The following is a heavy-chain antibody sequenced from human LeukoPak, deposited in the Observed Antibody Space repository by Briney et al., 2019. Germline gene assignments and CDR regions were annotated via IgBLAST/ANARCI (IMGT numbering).Heavy chain of an antibody. CDR2: IYHSGST. D-gene: IGHD6-13*01. J-gene: IGHJ6*02. Sequence: PSETLSLTCAVSGGSISSSNWWSWVRQPPGKGLEWIGEIYHSGSTNYNPSLKSRVTISVDKSKNQFSLKLSSVTAADTAVYYCARVKEQLAYYYYYGMDVWGQGTTVTVSS. CDR1: GGSISSSNW. CDR3: ARVKEQLAYYYYYGMDV. V-gene: IGHV4-4*02.